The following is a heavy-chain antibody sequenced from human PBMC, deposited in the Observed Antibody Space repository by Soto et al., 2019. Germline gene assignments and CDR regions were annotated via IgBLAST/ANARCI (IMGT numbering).Heavy chain of an antibody. Sequence: GGSLRLSCAASGFTFSSYGMHWVRQAPGKGLEWVAVISYDGSNKYYADSVKGRFTISRDNSKNTLYLQMNSLRAEDTAVYYCAKDFSRTYYYDSSGYYYDYWGQGTLVTVSS. CDR1: GFTFSSYG. V-gene: IGHV3-30*18. CDR2: ISYDGSNK. J-gene: IGHJ4*02. CDR3: AKDFSRTYYYDSSGYYYDY. D-gene: IGHD3-22*01.